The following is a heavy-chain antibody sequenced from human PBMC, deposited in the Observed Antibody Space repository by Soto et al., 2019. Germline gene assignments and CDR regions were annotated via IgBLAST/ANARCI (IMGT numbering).Heavy chain of an antibody. D-gene: IGHD3-10*02. CDR1: GGSISSSNW. CDR2: IYHSGST. V-gene: IGHV4-4*02. Sequence: QVQLQESGPGLVKPSGTLSLTCAVSGGSISSSNWWSWVRQPPGKGLEWIGEIYHSGSTNYNPSLKSRVTLSVDKSKNQFPLKRSSVTAADTAVSYCASVRGGYYYAMDVWGQGTTVTVSS. J-gene: IGHJ6*02. CDR3: ASVRGGYYYAMDV.